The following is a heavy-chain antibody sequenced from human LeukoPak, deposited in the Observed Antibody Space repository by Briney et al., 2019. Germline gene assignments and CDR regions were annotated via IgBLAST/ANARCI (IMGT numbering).Heavy chain of an antibody. CDR3: AKDFYDNSGSRYDY. J-gene: IGHJ4*02. CDR1: GGSISSNAYY. Sequence: SETLSLTCTVSGGSISSNAYYWAWIRQPPGKGLEWIGYIYYSGSTYYNPSLKSRVTISVDTSKNQFSLKLSSVTAADTAVYYCAKDFYDNSGSRYDYWGQGTLVTVSS. V-gene: IGHV4-31*03. D-gene: IGHD3-22*01. CDR2: IYYSGST.